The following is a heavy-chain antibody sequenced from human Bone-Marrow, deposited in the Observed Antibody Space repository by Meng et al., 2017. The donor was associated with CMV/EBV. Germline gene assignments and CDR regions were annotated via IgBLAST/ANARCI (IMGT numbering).Heavy chain of an antibody. Sequence: GESLKISCAASAFIVSSNYMSWVRQAPGKGLEWVSVIYSGGNTYYADSVKGRFTISRDNSKNTLYLQMNSLRAEDTAVYYCSFTRALYCGGACFDYWGQGTLVTVSS. D-gene: IGHD2-21*02. CDR1: AFIVSSNY. J-gene: IGHJ4*02. CDR2: IYSGGNT. CDR3: SFTRALYCGGACFDY. V-gene: IGHV3-53*01.